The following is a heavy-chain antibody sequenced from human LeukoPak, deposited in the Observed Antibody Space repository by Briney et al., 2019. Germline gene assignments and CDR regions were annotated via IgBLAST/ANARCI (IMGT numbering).Heavy chain of an antibody. V-gene: IGHV4-34*01. D-gene: IGHD6-6*01. Sequence: SETLSLTCAVYGGSFSGYYWSWVRQPPGKGLEWIGEINHSGSTNYNPSLKSRVTISIDTSKNQFSLKLSSVTAADTAVYYCAREQLVRLFDYWGQGTLVTVSS. CDR2: INHSGST. CDR1: GGSFSGYY. CDR3: AREQLVRLFDY. J-gene: IGHJ4*02.